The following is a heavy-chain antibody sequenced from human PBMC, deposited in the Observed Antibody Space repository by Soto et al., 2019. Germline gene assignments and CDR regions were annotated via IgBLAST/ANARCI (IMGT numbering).Heavy chain of an antibody. Sequence: ASVKVSCKASGDTFTDYYIHWVRQAPGQGLEWMGWISGYNGDTNNAQKFQDRVTMTIDRSTTTAYLELRSLTSDDTAVYYCAKNGHPPYYYYGMDVWGQGTTVTVSS. D-gene: IGHD2-8*01. CDR2: ISGYNGDT. J-gene: IGHJ6*02. CDR1: GDTFTDYY. V-gene: IGHV1-18*04. CDR3: AKNGHPPYYYYGMDV.